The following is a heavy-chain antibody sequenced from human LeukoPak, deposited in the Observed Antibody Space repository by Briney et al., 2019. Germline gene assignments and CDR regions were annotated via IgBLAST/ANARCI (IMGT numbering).Heavy chain of an antibody. Sequence: SETLSLTCTVSGGSISSYYWSWIRQPAGKGLEWIGRIYTSGSTNYNPSLKSRVTMSVDTSKNQFSLKLSSVTAADTAVYHCARGPFYCSSTSCYRQSSWFDPWGQGTMVTVSS. CDR1: GGSISSYY. CDR2: IYTSGST. V-gene: IGHV4-4*07. J-gene: IGHJ5*02. CDR3: ARGPFYCSSTSCYRQSSWFDP. D-gene: IGHD2-2*02.